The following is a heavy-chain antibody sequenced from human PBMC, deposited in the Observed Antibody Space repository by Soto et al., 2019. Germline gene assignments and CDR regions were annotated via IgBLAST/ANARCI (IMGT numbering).Heavy chain of an antibody. CDR2: INPSGGST. CDR1: GYTFTSYA. V-gene: IGHV1-46*01. CDR3: ARGRGDFWSGPYYYYGMDV. J-gene: IGHJ6*02. Sequence: GASVKVSCKASGYTFTSYAMHWVRQAPGQGLEWMGIINPSGGSTSYAQRFQGRVTMTRDTSTSTVYMELSSLRSEDTAVYYCARGRGDFWSGPYYYYGMDVWGQGITVTVSS. D-gene: IGHD3-3*01.